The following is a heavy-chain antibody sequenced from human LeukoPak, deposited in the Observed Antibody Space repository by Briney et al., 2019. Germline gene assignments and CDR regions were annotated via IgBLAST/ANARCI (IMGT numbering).Heavy chain of an antibody. V-gene: IGHV3-23*01. J-gene: IGHJ5*02. Sequence: PGGSLRLSCAASGFTFSSYAMNWVRQAPGKGLEWVSGISGRGGNTYYADSVKGQFTISRDNSKNTLYLQMNSLRAEDTAVYYCAKKYSTGLDPWGQGTLVTVSS. CDR3: AKKYSTGLDP. CDR2: ISGRGGNT. D-gene: IGHD1-26*01. CDR1: GFTFSSYA.